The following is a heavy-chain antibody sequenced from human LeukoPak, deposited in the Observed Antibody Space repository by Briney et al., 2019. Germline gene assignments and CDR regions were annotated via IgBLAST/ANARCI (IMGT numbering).Heavy chain of an antibody. CDR2: ISGIGTNT. J-gene: IGHJ4*02. CDR3: ARDLHADY. V-gene: IGHV3-23*01. CDR1: GFTFSNYA. Sequence: GGSLRLSCAASGFTFSNYAMNWVRQAPGKGLEWVSVISGIGTNTNYADSVKGRFTISRDNSKNTLYLQMNSLRAEDTAVYYCARDLHADYWGQGTLVTVSS.